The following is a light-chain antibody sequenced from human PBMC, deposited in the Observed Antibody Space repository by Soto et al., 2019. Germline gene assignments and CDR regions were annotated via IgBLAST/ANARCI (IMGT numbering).Light chain of an antibody. Sequence: EIVLTQSPGTLSLSPGERATLSCRASQSVTSRYLAWYQQKPGQAPRLLIYGASTRATGIPARFSGSGSGTEFTLTISSLQPDDFASYYCQQYNSYWTFGQGTKVDIK. CDR2: GAS. V-gene: IGKV3-20*01. CDR3: QQYNSYWT. J-gene: IGKJ1*01. CDR1: QSVTSRY.